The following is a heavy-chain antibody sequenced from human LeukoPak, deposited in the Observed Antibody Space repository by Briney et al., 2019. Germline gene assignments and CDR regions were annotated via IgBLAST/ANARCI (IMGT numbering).Heavy chain of an antibody. D-gene: IGHD4-17*01. CDR3: ARDLGMTDGDYVSYFDY. CDR2: IKGDGSST. V-gene: IGHV3-74*01. J-gene: IGHJ4*02. Sequence: PGGSLRLSCAASGFTFSTYWMHWVRQAPGKGLVWVARIKGDGSSTIYADSVKGRFTISRDNAKNSLYLQMNSLRAEDTALYYCARDLGMTDGDYVSYFDYWGQGTLVTVSS. CDR1: GFTFSTYW.